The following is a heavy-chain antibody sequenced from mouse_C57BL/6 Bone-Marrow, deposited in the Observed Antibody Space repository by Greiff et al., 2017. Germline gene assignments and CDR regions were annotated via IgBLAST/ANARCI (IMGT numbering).Heavy chain of an antibody. J-gene: IGHJ1*03. D-gene: IGHD1-1*01. Sequence: VQLQQSGAELVKPGASVKISCKASGYAFSSYWMNWVKQRPGKGLEWIGQIYPGDGDTNYNGKFKGKATLTADKSSSTAYMQLSSLTSEDSAVYFCARWRCYGGWYFDVWGTGTTVTVSS. CDR1: GYAFSSYW. CDR2: IYPGDGDT. CDR3: ARWRCYGGWYFDV. V-gene: IGHV1-80*01.